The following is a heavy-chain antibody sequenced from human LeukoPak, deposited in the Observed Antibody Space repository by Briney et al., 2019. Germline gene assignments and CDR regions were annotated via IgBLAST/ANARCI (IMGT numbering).Heavy chain of an antibody. V-gene: IGHV3-13*04. CDR1: GFTFSSHD. CDR2: ISTAGDT. Sequence: GGSLRLSCAASGFTFSSHDMQWVRQATGKGLEWVSAISTAGDTYYPDSVKGRFTISREGAKNSLYLQMNSLRVGDTAVYYCARVGGGELDYWGQGTLVTVSS. J-gene: IGHJ4*02. D-gene: IGHD3-16*01. CDR3: ARVGGGELDY.